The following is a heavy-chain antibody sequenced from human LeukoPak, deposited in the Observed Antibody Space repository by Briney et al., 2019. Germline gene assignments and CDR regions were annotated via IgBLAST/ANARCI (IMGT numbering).Heavy chain of an antibody. J-gene: IGHJ4*02. CDR3: ARARAYSYGSDFDY. Sequence: GGSLRLSCAVSGFTVSNNYMSWVRQAPGKGLEWVSLIYSGGSTYYADSVKGRFTISRDNSKNTLYLQMSSLRAEVTAVYYCARARAYSYGSDFDYWGQGTLVTVSS. D-gene: IGHD5-18*01. CDR1: GFTVSNNY. CDR2: IYSGGST. V-gene: IGHV3-66*01.